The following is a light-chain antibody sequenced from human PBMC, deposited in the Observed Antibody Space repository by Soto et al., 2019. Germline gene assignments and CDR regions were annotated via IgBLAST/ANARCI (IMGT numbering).Light chain of an antibody. J-gene: IGLJ1*01. CDR3: SSYTSSSTQV. CDR2: EVS. CDR1: SSDVGGYNY. V-gene: IGLV2-14*01. Sequence: QSALTQPASVSGSPGQSITISCTGTSSDVGGYNYVSWYQQHPGKAPKLMIYEVSNRPSGVSNRFSGSKSGNTASLTISGHHAEDEADYYCSSYTSSSTQVFGAGTKLTVL.